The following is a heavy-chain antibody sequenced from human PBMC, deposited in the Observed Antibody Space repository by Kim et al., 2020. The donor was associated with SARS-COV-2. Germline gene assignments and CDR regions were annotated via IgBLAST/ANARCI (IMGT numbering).Heavy chain of an antibody. V-gene: IGHV3-21*01. CDR3: CHYSDGWKIDH. CDR2: ISGTSSYR. J-gene: IGHJ4*02. Sequence: GGSLRLSCEASGFTFSEFSMNWLRLSPGKGLEWVSSISGTSSYRFYGESVKGRFTVSRDNAKNSVFLHMTSLRAEDTGIYYCCHYSDGWKIDHCGQGTPVTVSS. CDR1: GFTFSEFS. D-gene: IGHD1-26*01.